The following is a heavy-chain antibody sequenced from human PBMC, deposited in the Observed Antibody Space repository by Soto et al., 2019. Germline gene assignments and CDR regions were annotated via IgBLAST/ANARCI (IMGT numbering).Heavy chain of an antibody. V-gene: IGHV3-9*01. CDR3: AISQDRGGRTTFIY. CDR1: GFTFDDNA. D-gene: IGHD3-16*01. Sequence: GGSLRLSCAVSGFTFDDNAMHWVRQAPEKGLEWVSGINWKSDIGYADSVKGRFTISRDNAENSPYLQMNSLRAEDTALYYCAISQDRGGRTTFIYWGQGTLVTVSS. CDR2: INWKSDI. J-gene: IGHJ4*02.